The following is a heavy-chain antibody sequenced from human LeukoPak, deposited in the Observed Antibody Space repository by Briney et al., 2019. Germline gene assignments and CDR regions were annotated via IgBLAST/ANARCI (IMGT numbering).Heavy chain of an antibody. V-gene: IGHV4-34*01. CDR1: GGSFSGYY. J-gene: IGHJ4*02. D-gene: IGHD3-22*01. CDR2: INHSGST. CDR3: ARRGYDSSGYYYGPFDY. Sequence: SETLSLTCAVYGGSFSGYYWSWIRQPPGKGLEWIGEINHSGSTNYNPSLKSRVTISVDTSKNQFSLKLSSVTAADTAVYYCARRGYDSSGYYYGPFDYWGQGTLVTVSS.